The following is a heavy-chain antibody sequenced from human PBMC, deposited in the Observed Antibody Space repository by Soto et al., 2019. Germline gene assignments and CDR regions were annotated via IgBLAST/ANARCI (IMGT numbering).Heavy chain of an antibody. Sequence: ASVKVSCKASGYSFSTYDINWVRQATGQGLEWMGWMNPKSGKTAYAQKFQGRVTMTRDTSINTAYMELSSLRSEDTALYYCARGPGGGDDYSNHNCFAPWGKGTPVTVSS. J-gene: IGHJ5*02. V-gene: IGHV1-8*01. CDR1: GYSFSTYD. D-gene: IGHD4-4*01. CDR3: ARGPGGGDDYSNHNCFAP. CDR2: MNPKSGKT.